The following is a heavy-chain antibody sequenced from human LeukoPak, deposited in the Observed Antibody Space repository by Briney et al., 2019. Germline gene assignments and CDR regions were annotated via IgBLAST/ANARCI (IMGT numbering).Heavy chain of an antibody. V-gene: IGHV3-30*18. CDR1: GITFRSYG. D-gene: IGHD4-17*01. CDR2: ISYDGSHK. CDR3: AKGARGDTVTSIVGLNWFDP. Sequence: GGSLRLSCAASGITFRSYGMHWVRQAPGKGLEWVAVISYDGSHKYYADSVKGRFSISRDNTKNTLYLQMNSLRADDTAVYYCAKGARGDTVTSIVGLNWFDPWGQGTLVTVSS. J-gene: IGHJ5*02.